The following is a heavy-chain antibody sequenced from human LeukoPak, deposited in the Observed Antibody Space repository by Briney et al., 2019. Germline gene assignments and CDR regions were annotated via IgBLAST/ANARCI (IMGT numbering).Heavy chain of an antibody. Sequence: ASVKVSCKASGYTFTSYYMHWVRQAPGQGLEWMRIINPSGGSTSYAQKFQGRVTMTRDMSTSTVYMELSSLRSEDTAVYYCATYYYDSSGYSVFDYWGQGTLVTVSS. CDR1: GYTFTSYY. V-gene: IGHV1-46*01. CDR3: ATYYYDSSGYSVFDY. J-gene: IGHJ4*02. D-gene: IGHD3-22*01. CDR2: INPSGGST.